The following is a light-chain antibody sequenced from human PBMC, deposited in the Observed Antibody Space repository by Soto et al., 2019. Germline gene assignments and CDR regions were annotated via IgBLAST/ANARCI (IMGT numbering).Light chain of an antibody. CDR3: QQYNNWPSHT. Sequence: EIVMTQSPATLSVSPGERATLSCRASQSVSSNLAWYQQKPGQAPRLLIYGASTRATGIPARFSGSGSGTEFTLTISSLQSEDFAVYYCQQYNNWPSHTFGQGTKLEIE. V-gene: IGKV3-15*01. CDR1: QSVSSN. CDR2: GAS. J-gene: IGKJ2*01.